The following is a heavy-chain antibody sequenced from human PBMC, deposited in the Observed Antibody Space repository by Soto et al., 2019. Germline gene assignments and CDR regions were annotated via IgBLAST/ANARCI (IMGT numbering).Heavy chain of an antibody. CDR1: GYTFTSYG. J-gene: IGHJ4*02. V-gene: IGHV1-18*04. D-gene: IGHD3-10*01. Sequence: ASVKVSCKASGYTFTSYGISWVRQAPGQGLEWMGWISAYNGNTNYAQKLQGRVTMTTDTSTSTAYMELRSLRSDDTAVYYCATARVFDYYGSGSYYSYWGQGTLVTVPQ. CDR3: ATARVFDYYGSGSYYSY. CDR2: ISAYNGNT.